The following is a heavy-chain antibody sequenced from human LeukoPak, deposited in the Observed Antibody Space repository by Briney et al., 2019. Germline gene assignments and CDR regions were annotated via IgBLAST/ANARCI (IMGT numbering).Heavy chain of an antibody. CDR3: AKDWETGLYYYYYGMDV. CDR2: ISGSGGST. CDR1: GFTFSSYA. J-gene: IGHJ6*02. Sequence: GGSLRLSCAASGFTFSSYAMSWVRQAPGKGLEWVSAISGSGGSTYYADSVKGRFTISRDNSKNTLYLQMNSLRAEDTAVYYCAKDWETGLYYYYYGMDVWGQGTTVTVSS. V-gene: IGHV3-23*01. D-gene: IGHD7-27*01.